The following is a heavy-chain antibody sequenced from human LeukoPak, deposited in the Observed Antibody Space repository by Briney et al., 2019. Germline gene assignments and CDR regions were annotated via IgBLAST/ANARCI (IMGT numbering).Heavy chain of an antibody. V-gene: IGHV4-39*02. CDR2: IYYSGST. D-gene: IGHD2-2*01. CDR1: GGSISSSSYY. Sequence: SSETLSLTCTVSGGSISSSSYYWGWIRQPPGKGLEWIGSIYYSGSTYYNPSLKSRVTISVDTSKNQFSLKLSSVTAADTAVYYCAREYQQQNINWFDPWGQGTLVTVSS. J-gene: IGHJ5*02. CDR3: AREYQQQNINWFDP.